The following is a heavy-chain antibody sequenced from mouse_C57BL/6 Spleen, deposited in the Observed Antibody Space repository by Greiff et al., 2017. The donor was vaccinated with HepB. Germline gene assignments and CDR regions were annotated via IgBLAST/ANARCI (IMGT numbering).Heavy chain of an antibody. CDR3: TLYGNYAWFAY. D-gene: IGHD2-1*01. CDR2: IDPEDGDT. V-gene: IGHV14-1*01. Sequence: EVKLMESGAELVRPGASVKLSCTASGFNIKDYYMHWVKQRPEQGLEWIGRIDPEDGDTEYAPKFQGKATMTADTSSNTAYLQLSSLTSEDTAVYYCTLYGNYAWFAYWGQGTLVTVSA. CDR1: GFNIKDYY. J-gene: IGHJ3*01.